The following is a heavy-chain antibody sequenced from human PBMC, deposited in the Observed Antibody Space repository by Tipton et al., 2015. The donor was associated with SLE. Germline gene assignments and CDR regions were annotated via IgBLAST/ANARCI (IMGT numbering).Heavy chain of an antibody. V-gene: IGHV4-59*01. CDR3: ASARDHWLVYDY. CDR2: IYDSGST. J-gene: IGHJ4*02. D-gene: IGHD6-19*01. Sequence: TLSLTCNVSGGSFSGYYWNWIRQPPGKGLEWIGYIYDSGSTNFNPSLKSRVIISEDTSKNQFSLKLRSVTAADTAVYYCASARDHWLVYDYWGQGTLVTVSS. CDR1: GGSFSGYY.